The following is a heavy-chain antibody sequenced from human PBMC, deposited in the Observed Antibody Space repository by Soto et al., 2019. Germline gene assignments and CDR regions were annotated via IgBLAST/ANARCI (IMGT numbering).Heavy chain of an antibody. CDR3: ARSSDLSSSPKEYFDY. CDR1: GFTFSSYA. Sequence: GGSLRLSCAASGFTFSSYAMSWVRQAPGKGLEWVSAISSSGGSTYYADSVKGRFTISRDNPKNTLYLQMNSLRAEDTAVYYCARSSDLSSSPKEYFDYWGQGTLVTVSS. CDR2: ISSSGGST. D-gene: IGHD6-13*01. V-gene: IGHV3-23*01. J-gene: IGHJ4*02.